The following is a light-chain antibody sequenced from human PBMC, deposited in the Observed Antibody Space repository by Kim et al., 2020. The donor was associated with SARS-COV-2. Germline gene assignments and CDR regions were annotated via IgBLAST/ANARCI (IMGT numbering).Light chain of an antibody. CDR3: SSYTSSSTDVV. V-gene: IGLV2-14*04. J-gene: IGLJ2*01. CDR2: DVS. CDR1: SSGVGGYNY. Sequence: HSFTNSCTETSSGVGGYNYVSWYQQHPGKAPKLMIYDVSKRPSGVSNRFSGSESGNTASLTNSGLQAEDEADYYCSSYTSSSTDVVFGGGTQLTVL.